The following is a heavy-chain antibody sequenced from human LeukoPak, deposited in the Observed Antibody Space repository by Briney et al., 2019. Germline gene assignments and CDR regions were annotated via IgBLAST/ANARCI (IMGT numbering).Heavy chain of an antibody. V-gene: IGHV3-30-3*01. Sequence: GGSLRLSCAASGFTFSSYAMHWVRQAPGKGLEWVAVISYDGSNKYYADSAKGRITISRDNSKNTVYLQMNRLRAEDTAVYYCASLDSSGWYGNDYWGQGTLVTVSS. D-gene: IGHD6-19*01. CDR2: ISYDGSNK. CDR3: ASLDSSGWYGNDY. CDR1: GFTFSSYA. J-gene: IGHJ4*02.